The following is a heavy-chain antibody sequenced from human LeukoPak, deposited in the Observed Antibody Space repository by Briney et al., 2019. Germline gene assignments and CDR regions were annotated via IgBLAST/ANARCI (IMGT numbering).Heavy chain of an antibody. J-gene: IGHJ6*04. CDR1: GGSFSGDY. V-gene: IGHV4-34*01. D-gene: IGHD3-3*01. CDR2: INHSGST. CDR3: ATANLEYYDFWSGYAGV. Sequence: SETLSLTCAVYGGSFSGDYWSWIRQPPGKGLEWIGEINHSGSTNYNPSLKSRVTISVDTSKNQFSLKLSSVTAADTAVYYCATANLEYYDFWSGYAGVWGKGTTVTVSS.